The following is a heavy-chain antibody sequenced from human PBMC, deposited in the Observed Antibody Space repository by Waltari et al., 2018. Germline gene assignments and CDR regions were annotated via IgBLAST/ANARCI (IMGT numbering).Heavy chain of an antibody. CDR2: IYSGGST. J-gene: IGHJ1*01. D-gene: IGHD6-6*01. V-gene: IGHV3-53*01. CDR3: ASVHQGLYCQH. CDR1: GFTVSSNY. Sequence: EVQLVESGGGLIQPGGSLRLSCAASGFTVSSNYMSWVRQAPGKGLEWVSVIYSGGSTYYADAVKGRFTISRDNSKNTLYLQMNSLRAEDTAVYYCASVHQGLYCQHWGQGTLVTVSS.